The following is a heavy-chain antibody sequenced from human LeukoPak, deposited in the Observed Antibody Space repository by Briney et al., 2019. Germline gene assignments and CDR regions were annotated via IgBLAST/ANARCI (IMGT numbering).Heavy chain of an antibody. V-gene: IGHV4-30-4*08. J-gene: IGHJ4*02. Sequence: SETLSLTCTVSGGSISSGDYYWSWIRQPPGKGLEWIGYIYYSRSTYYNPSLKSRVTISVDTSKNQFSLKLRSVTAADTAVYYCASSHDNVWGSYLGAFDYWGQGTLVTVSS. CDR3: ASSHDNVWGSYLGAFDY. D-gene: IGHD3-16*02. CDR2: IYYSRST. CDR1: GGSISSGDYY.